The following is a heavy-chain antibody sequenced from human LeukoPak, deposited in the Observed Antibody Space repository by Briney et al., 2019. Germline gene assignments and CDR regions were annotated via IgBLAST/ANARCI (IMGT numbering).Heavy chain of an antibody. CDR1: GFTFSSYA. D-gene: IGHD1-1*01. CDR2: ISYDGSNK. V-gene: IGHV3-30-3*01. J-gene: IGHJ6*03. Sequence: GGSLRLSCAASGFTFSSYAMHWVRQAPGKGLEWVAVISYDGSNKYYADSVKGRFTISRDNSKNTLYLQMNSLRAEDTAVYYCASAGVAGIHYYYYYMDVWGKGTTVTVSS. CDR3: ASAGVAGIHYYYYYMDV.